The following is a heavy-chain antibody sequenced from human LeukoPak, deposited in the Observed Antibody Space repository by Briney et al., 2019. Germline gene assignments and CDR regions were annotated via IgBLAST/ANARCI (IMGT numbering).Heavy chain of an antibody. CDR2: IRYDGSNK. J-gene: IGHJ4*02. Sequence: GGSLRLSCAASGFTFSGSAMHWVRQAPGKGLEWVAFIRYDGSNKYYADSVKGRFTISRDNSKNTLYLQMNSLRAEDTAVYYCAKVLLDYWGQGTLVTVSS. CDR1: GFTFSGSA. CDR3: AKVLLDY. V-gene: IGHV3-30*02.